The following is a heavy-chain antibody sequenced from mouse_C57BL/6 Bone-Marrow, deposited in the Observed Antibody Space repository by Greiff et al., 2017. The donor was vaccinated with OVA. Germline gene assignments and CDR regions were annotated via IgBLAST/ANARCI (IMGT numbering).Heavy chain of an antibody. D-gene: IGHD1-1*01. Sequence: EVHLVESGGGLVKPGGSLKLSCAASGFTFSDYGMHWVRQAPEKGLEWVAYISSGSSTIYYAVTVKGRFTISRDNAKNTLFLQMTSLRSEDTAMYYCARRDYYGSSHYFDYWGQGTTLTVSS. CDR1: GFTFSDYG. J-gene: IGHJ2*01. CDR2: ISSGSSTI. CDR3: ARRDYYGSSHYFDY. V-gene: IGHV5-17*01.